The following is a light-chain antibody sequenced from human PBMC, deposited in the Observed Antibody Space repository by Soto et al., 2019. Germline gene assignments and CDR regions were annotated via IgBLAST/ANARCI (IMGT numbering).Light chain of an antibody. J-gene: IGKJ4*01. Sequence: EIVLTQSPATLSLSPGERATLSCRASQSVSNYLAWYQQKPGQAPRLLIYGVSKRATGIPARFSGSGSGTDFTLTISSLEPEDFAVYYCQQRSIWLTFGGGTKVQIK. CDR1: QSVSNY. CDR3: QQRSIWLT. CDR2: GVS. V-gene: IGKV3-11*01.